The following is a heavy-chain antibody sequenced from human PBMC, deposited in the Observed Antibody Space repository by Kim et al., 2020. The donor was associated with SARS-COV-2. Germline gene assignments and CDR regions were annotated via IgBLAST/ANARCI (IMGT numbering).Heavy chain of an antibody. D-gene: IGHD3-10*01. V-gene: IGHV1-3*01. CDR3: AREGSGSYNWFDP. J-gene: IGHJ5*01. CDR2: NT. Sequence: NTRYSQDFQGRVTITRDRAATTAYMELGSLTSKDTAVYYCAREGSGSYNWFDPWGQGTLVTVSS.